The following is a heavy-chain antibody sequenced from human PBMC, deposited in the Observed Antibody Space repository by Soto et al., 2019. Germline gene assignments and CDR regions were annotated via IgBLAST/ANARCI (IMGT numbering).Heavy chain of an antibody. D-gene: IGHD1-7*01. V-gene: IGHV4-4*07. CDR3: ARESGDNWDYEAY. CDR1: GGSVTSYR. J-gene: IGHJ4*02. Sequence: QVQLQESGPGLVEPLETLSLTCTGSGGSVTSYRWSWIRQSAGKGLELIGRINTSGNTHYNPSLKSRVTVSIDTSRNQFFLTVNSVTAADSAVYYCARESGDNWDYEAYWGQGTPVTVSS. CDR2: INTSGNT.